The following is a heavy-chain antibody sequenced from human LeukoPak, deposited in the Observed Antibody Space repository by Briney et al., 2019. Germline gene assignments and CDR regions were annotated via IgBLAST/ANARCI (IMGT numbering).Heavy chain of an antibody. D-gene: IGHD4-17*01. J-gene: IGHJ4*02. CDR1: GYTFTSYG. CDR3: ASDRASWGEYHGDFDY. V-gene: IGHV1-18*01. CDR2: ISAYNGNT. Sequence: ASVTVSCKASGYTFTSYGISWVRQAPGQGLEWMGWISAYNGNTHYAQKQQGRVTMTTDTSQSIAYMELRSLSSDDTAVYYCASDRASWGEYHGDFDYWGQGTLVTVSS.